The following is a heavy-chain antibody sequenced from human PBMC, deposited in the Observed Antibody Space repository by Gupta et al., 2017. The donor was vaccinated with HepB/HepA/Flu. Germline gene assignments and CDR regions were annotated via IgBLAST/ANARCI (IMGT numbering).Heavy chain of an antibody. CDR3: ARGPYFTPRFTGRRSRGDAFDI. CDR1: LGSISSAGYY. Sequence: QVQLQESGPGLLKPSQTLSLTCTVSLGSISSAGYYWSCIPQHPGKGLEWIGYIYYSGSTYYNPSLKSRVTIAVDTAKNQFSLKLSSVTAADTAVYYGARGPYFTPRFTGRRSRGDAFDIWGQGTMVTVSS. CDR2: IYYSGST. V-gene: IGHV4-31*03. J-gene: IGHJ3*02. D-gene: IGHD3-9*01.